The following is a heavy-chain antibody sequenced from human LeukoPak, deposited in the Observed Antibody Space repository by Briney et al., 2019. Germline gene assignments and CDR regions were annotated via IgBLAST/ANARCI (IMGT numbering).Heavy chain of an antibody. V-gene: IGHV1-2*02. CDR1: GYTFTGYY. CDR2: INPNSGGT. D-gene: IGHD2-15*01. CDR3: ARVEVVVASDYDY. Sequence: GASVKVSCKASGYTFTGYYMHWVRQAPGQGLEWMGWINPNSGGTNYAQKFQGRVTMTRDTSISTAYMELSRLRSDDTAVYYCARVEVVVASDYDYWGQGTLVTVSS. J-gene: IGHJ4*02.